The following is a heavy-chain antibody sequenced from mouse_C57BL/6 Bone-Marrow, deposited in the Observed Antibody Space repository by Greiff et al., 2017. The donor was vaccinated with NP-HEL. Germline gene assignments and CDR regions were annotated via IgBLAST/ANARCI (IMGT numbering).Heavy chain of an antibody. CDR1: GYTFTSYN. V-gene: IGHV1-12*01. J-gene: IGHJ3*01. CDR2: IYPGTGDT. CDR3: ARHYSNSLAWFAY. Sequence: LQQSGAELVRPGASVKMSCQASGYTFTSYNMHWVKQTPRQGLEWIGAIYPGTGDTSYNQKFKGQATLTVDKSSSTAYMQLSSHTSEDSAVYFCARHYSNSLAWFAYWGQGTLVTVSA. D-gene: IGHD2-5*01.